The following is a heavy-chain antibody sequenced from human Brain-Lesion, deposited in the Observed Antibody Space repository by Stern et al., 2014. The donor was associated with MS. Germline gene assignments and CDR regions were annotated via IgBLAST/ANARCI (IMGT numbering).Heavy chain of an antibody. V-gene: IGHV4-61*02. CDR1: GGSISSGGYY. Sequence: QVQLVQSGPGLVKPSQTLSLSCTVSGGSISSGGYYWSWIRQPAGKGLEWIGRIFNSGRTRYNPPLKSRVPLFIDTSNTQFSLRLNSMTAADTAVYYCARGRVVPGFQYYATDVWGQGTTVIVSS. CDR2: IFNSGRT. CDR3: ARGRVVPGFQYYATDV. J-gene: IGHJ6*02. D-gene: IGHD2-2*01.